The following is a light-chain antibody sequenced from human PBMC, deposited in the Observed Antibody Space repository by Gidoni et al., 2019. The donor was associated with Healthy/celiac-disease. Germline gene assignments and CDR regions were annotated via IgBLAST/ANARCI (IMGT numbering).Light chain of an antibody. J-gene: IGKJ4*01. V-gene: IGKV3-20*01. CDR3: QQYSSSGT. Sequence: IVLPQSPGTLSLSPGERATLSCRASQSVSSSYLDWYQQKPGQAPRLLLYGASSRATGIPDRFSGSGSGTDFTLTISRLEPEDFAVYYCQQYSSSGTFGGGTKVEIK. CDR1: QSVSSSY. CDR2: GAS.